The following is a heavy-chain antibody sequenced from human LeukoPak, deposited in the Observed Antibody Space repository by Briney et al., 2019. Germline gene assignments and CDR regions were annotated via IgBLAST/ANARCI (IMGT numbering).Heavy chain of an antibody. CDR2: ISWNSGSI. D-gene: IGHD1-14*01. V-gene: IGHV3-9*01. CDR3: AKEGTTLYYFDY. Sequence: PGGSLRLSCAASGFTFDDYAMHWVRQAPGKGLEWVSGISWNSGSIGYADSVKGRFTISRDNAKNSLYLQMNSLRAEDTALYYCAKEGTTLYYFDYWGQGTLVTVSS. J-gene: IGHJ4*02. CDR1: GFTFDDYA.